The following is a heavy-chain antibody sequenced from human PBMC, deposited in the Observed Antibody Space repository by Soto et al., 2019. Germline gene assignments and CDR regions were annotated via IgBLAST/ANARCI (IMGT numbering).Heavy chain of an antibody. V-gene: IGHV3-23*01. J-gene: IGHJ4*02. CDR1: GFTFSHYT. CDR3: TTRMTAHFDY. Sequence: LRLSCAASGFTFSHYTLNWVRRAPGKGLEWVSTISDRPTGHTHYAESVRGRFTISRDDSRDTVFLQMDSLRAEDTAVYYCTTRMTAHFDYWGQGVLVTVSS. D-gene: IGHD2-21*02. CDR2: ISDRPTGHT.